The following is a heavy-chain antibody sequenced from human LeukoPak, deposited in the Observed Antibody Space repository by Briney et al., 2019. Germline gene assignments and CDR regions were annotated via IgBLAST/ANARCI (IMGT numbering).Heavy chain of an antibody. CDR1: GGFNTHYY. D-gene: IGHD3-22*01. CDR3: ARGQWLPVFDF. V-gene: IGHV4-59*01. CDR2: FYHSGST. Sequence: SETLSLTCSVSGGFNTHYYWSWIRQPPGKRLEWIGYFYHSGSTNYNPSLKSRVTISVDTSKNHFSLKLSSVTAADTAVYYCARGQWLPVFDFWGQGTLVTVSS. J-gene: IGHJ4*02.